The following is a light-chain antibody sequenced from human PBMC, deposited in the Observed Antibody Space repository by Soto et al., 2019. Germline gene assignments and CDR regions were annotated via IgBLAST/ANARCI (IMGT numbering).Light chain of an antibody. CDR3: QQLNSYLLLT. CDR1: QGISSY. CDR2: AAS. Sequence: DIQLTQSPSFLSASVGDRVTITCRASQGISSYLAWYQQKPGKAPKLLIYAASTLQSGVPSRFSGSGSGTEFTRTISSLQPEDFATYYCQQLNSYLLLTFGGGTKVEIK. J-gene: IGKJ4*01. V-gene: IGKV1-9*01.